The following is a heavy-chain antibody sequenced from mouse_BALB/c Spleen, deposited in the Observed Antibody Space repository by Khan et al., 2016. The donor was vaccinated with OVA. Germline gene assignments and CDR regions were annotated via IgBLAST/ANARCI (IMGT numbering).Heavy chain of an antibody. D-gene: IGHD1-1*01. CDR1: GFSLTSYG. J-gene: IGHJ3*01. V-gene: IGHV2-9*02. CDR2: IWAGGST. Sequence: VELVESGPGLVAPSQTLSITCTVSGFSLTSYGVPWVRQPPGKGLEWLGVIWAGGSTNHNSALMSRLSISQDNSKSQVFLKMNSLQTDDTAMYYCARAFYYGAWFAYWGRGTLVTVSA. CDR3: ARAFYYGAWFAY.